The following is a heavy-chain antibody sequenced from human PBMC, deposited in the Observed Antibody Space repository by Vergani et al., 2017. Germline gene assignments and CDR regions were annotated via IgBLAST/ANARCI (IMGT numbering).Heavy chain of an antibody. CDR3: ARGMGNCMDV. Sequence: DVQLVESGGGLVRPGKSLELSCDAPGFTFADYIVHWGRQAPGKGLVWGAGSSWNVGHIGYADSVKGRFPISRDDDKNCMTLQKSSLRHEDTAVYYCARGMGNCMDVWGKGATVTVSS. D-gene: IGHD7-27*01. J-gene: IGHJ6*03. CDR1: GFTFADYI. V-gene: IGHV3-9*01. CDR2: SSWNVGHI.